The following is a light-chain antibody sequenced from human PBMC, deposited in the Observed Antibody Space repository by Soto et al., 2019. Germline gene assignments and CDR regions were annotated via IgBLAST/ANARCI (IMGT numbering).Light chain of an antibody. Sequence: EIVLTQSSGTLSLSPGERATLSCRASQSVSSSYLAWYQQKPGQAPRLLIYGASSRAAGIPDRFSGSGSGTDFSLTISRLEPDDVAVYYCQQYGSAPRTFGQGTKVEIK. V-gene: IGKV3-20*01. CDR1: QSVSSSY. CDR2: GAS. CDR3: QQYGSAPRT. J-gene: IGKJ1*01.